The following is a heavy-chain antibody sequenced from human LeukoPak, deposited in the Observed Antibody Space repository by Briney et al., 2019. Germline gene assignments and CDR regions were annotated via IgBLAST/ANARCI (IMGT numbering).Heavy chain of an antibody. D-gene: IGHD3-22*01. Sequence: GGSLRLSCAASGFTFDDHGMSWVRQAPGKGLEWVSGIKWDGGRTGYADSVKGRFTISRDNAKNSVYLQMNSLRAEDTALYYCARGGPYYYDSSSHLGDYWGQGTLVTVSS. CDR3: ARGGPYYYDSSSHLGDY. CDR1: GFTFDDHG. J-gene: IGHJ4*02. V-gene: IGHV3-20*04. CDR2: IKWDGGRT.